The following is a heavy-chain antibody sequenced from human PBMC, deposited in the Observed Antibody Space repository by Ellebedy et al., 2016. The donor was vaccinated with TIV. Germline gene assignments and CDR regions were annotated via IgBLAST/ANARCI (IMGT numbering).Heavy chain of an antibody. CDR2: IIPIFGRA. D-gene: IGHD7-27*01. Sequence: AASVKVSCKASGGIFSSYAISWVRQAPGQGLEWMGRIIPIFGRANYAQNFQGRVTITADKSTSTAYMELSSLRSEDTAVYYYARAPPPRGDRSADAFDIWGQGTMVTVSS. V-gene: IGHV1-69*04. CDR3: ARAPPPRGDRSADAFDI. J-gene: IGHJ3*02. CDR1: GGIFSSYA.